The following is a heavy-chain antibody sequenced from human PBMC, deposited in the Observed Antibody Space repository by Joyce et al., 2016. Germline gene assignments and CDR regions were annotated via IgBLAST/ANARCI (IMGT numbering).Heavy chain of an antibody. CDR2: SCYNGST. V-gene: IGHV4-39*01. CDR3: ARGWTFEGYHYYLDV. Sequence: QLQLQESGPGLVKPSETLSLTCSASSGSIRSTSYCWGWIRQPPGKGLEWIGTSCYNGSTYYTPSLKSRVTISGGTSKNQFSLAVNSVTAADTAAYFCARGWTFEGYHYYLDVWGKGTTVTVSS. D-gene: IGHD3/OR15-3a*01. J-gene: IGHJ6*03. CDR1: SGSIRSTSYC.